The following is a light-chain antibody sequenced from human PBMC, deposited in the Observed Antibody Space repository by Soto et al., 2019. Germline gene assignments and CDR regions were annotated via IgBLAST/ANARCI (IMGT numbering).Light chain of an antibody. CDR2: GAS. J-gene: IGKJ3*01. CDR3: QYGRSPLFT. CDR1: QSVSSSN. V-gene: IGKV3-20*01. Sequence: EIVLTQSPGTLSLSPGERATLSCGASQSVSSSNLAWYQQTPGQAPRLLIYGASSRATGIPDRFSGSGSGTDFTLTISRLEPEDFAVYYCQYGRSPLFTFGPGTTVDIK.